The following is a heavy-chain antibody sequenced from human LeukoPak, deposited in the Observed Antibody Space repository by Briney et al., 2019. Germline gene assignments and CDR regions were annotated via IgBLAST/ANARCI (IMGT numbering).Heavy chain of an antibody. V-gene: IGHV7-4-1*02. Sequence: ASVKVSCKASGYTFTSYAMNWVRQAPGQGLEWMGWINTNTGNPTYAQGFTGRFVFSLDTSVSTAYLQISSLKAEDTAVYYCARELSIAVRRYGANWFDHWGQGTLVTVSS. D-gene: IGHD6-6*01. CDR2: INTNTGNP. CDR3: ARELSIAVRRYGANWFDH. J-gene: IGHJ5*02. CDR1: GYTFTSYA.